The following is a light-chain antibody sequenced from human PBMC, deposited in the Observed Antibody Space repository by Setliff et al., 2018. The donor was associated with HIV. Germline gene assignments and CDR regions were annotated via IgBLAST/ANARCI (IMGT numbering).Light chain of an antibody. Sequence: QSALTQPASVSGSPGQSITISCTGTSSDVGGYNYVSWYQQHPGKAPKLMICEVSNRPSGVSNRFSGSKSGNTASLTISGLQAEDEADYYCSSYTTDSGVFGTGTKVTVL. J-gene: IGLJ1*01. CDR1: SSDVGGYNY. CDR3: SSYTTDSGV. CDR2: EVS. V-gene: IGLV2-14*01.